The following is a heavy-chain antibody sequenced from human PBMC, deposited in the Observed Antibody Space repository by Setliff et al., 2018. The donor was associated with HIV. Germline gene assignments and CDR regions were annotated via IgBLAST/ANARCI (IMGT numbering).Heavy chain of an antibody. CDR3: ARGGIAAADKRDINF. Sequence: ASVKVSCKASGYIFTSYYMHWVRQAPGQGLEWLGVINPSGGSTDYAQTFKDGVTMTKDTSTATVNMELRSLTSDDTAVYYCARGGIAAADKRDINFWGQGTMVTVSS. J-gene: IGHJ3*01. V-gene: IGHV1-46*01. D-gene: IGHD6-13*01. CDR2: INPSGGST. CDR1: GYIFTSYY.